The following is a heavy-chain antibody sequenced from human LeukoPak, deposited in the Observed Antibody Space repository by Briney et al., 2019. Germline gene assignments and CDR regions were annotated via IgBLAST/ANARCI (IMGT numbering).Heavy chain of an antibody. D-gene: IGHD2-2*01. J-gene: IGHJ4*02. V-gene: IGHV1-2*06. CDR1: GYTFTGYY. Sequence: ASVKVSCKASGYTFTGYYMHWVRQAPGQGLEWMGRINPNSGGTNYAQKFQGRVTMTRDTSISTAYMELSRLRSDDTAVYYCARGVVVVPAAADYSGQGTLVTVSP. CDR3: ARGVVVVPAAADY. CDR2: INPNSGGT.